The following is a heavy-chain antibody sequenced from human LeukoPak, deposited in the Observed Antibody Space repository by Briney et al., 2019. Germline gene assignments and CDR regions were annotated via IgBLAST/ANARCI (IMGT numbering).Heavy chain of an antibody. D-gene: IGHD3-10*01. V-gene: IGHV3-30-3*01. J-gene: IGHJ4*02. Sequence: PGRSLRLSCAASGFTFYIYAIHWVRQAPGKGLQWVAVIGDDGSHKDYVDSVKGRFTISRDNSKNTLYLQMNSLRTEDTAVFYCARAGDYGSGTFRWRHFDYWGQGTLVTVSS. CDR3: ARAGDYGSGTFRWRHFDY. CDR1: GFTFYIYA. CDR2: IGDDGSHK.